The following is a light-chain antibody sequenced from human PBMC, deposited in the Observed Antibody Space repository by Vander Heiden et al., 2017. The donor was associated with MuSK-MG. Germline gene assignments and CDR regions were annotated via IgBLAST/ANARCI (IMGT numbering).Light chain of an antibody. CDR1: QSISSY. CDR3: QQSVSAPDT. J-gene: IGKJ2*01. Sequence: DIQMTQSPSSLSASVGDRVTITCRASQSISSYLNWYQQKPGKAPKLLIYAASSLQSGVPSRFSGSGSGTDFTLTISRLQPEDFATYYCQQSVSAPDTFGLGTKLDIK. V-gene: IGKV1-39*01. CDR2: AAS.